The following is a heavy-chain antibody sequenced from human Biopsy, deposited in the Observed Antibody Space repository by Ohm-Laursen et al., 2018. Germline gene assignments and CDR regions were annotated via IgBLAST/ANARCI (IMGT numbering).Heavy chain of an antibody. D-gene: IGHD5-12*01. V-gene: IGHV4-59*01. CDR3: AREAIGVATAFDI. CDR2: IYYSGST. CDR1: GVSISTYY. Sequence: SETLSLTCSVSGVSISTYYWSWIRQSPGRGLEWIAYIYYSGSTDYNPSLKIRVTISLDTSKNQFSLKLSSVTAAATAIYYCAREAIGVATAFDIWGQGTMVTVSS. J-gene: IGHJ3*02.